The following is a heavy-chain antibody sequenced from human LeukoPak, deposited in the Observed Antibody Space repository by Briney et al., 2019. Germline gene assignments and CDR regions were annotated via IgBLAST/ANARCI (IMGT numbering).Heavy chain of an antibody. CDR1: GGSFSGYY. D-gene: IGHD5-12*01. CDR2: IYYSGST. V-gene: IGHV4-59*01. Sequence: SETLSLTCAVYGGSFSGYYWSWIRQPPGKGLEWIGYIYYSGSTNYNPSLKSRVTISVDTSKNQFSLKLSSVTAADTAVYYCARGGYDPFDYWGQGTLVTVSS. J-gene: IGHJ4*02. CDR3: ARGGYDPFDY.